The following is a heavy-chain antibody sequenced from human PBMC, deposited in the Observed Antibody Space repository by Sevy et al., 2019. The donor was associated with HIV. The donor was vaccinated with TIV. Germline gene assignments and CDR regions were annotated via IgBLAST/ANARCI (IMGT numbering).Heavy chain of an antibody. D-gene: IGHD6-19*01. CDR3: ARDPIAVAPYFDN. CDR1: GGSSSSYY. J-gene: IGHJ4*02. Sequence: SETLSLTCSVSGGSSSSYYCSWIRQSPGKGLEWIGYVYYSGNTNYNPSLKSRVTISIDTSKNQFSLKLRSVTAADTAVYYCARDPIAVAPYFDNWGQGTLVTVSS. CDR2: VYYSGNT. V-gene: IGHV4-59*01.